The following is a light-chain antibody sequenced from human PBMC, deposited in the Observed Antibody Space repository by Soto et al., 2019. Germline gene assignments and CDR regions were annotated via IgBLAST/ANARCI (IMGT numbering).Light chain of an antibody. Sequence: IVMTQSPDSLAVSLGERATINCKSSRDILDNSNNQNSLAWYQQKPGQPPRLLIYWESTRGSGVPDRFSGSGSGTDFTLTISSVQAGDVAVYYCQQYYTTPRTFGQGTKVEIK. CDR1: RDILDNSNNQNS. J-gene: IGKJ1*01. CDR2: WES. CDR3: QQYYTTPRT. V-gene: IGKV4-1*01.